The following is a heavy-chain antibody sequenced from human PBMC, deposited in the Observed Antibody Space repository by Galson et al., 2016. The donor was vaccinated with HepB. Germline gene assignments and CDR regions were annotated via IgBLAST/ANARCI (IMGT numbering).Heavy chain of an antibody. CDR3: ARGRYSDSGGYYLWGQYYHYYIMDV. CDR2: IYYSGST. J-gene: IGHJ6*02. V-gene: IGHV4-59*11. Sequence: SETLSLTCSVSGASITNHHWSWIRQPPGKGLEWIGYIYYSGSTNYNPSLKSRVTISLDTSKNQFSLKLSSVTAADTAVYFCARGRYSDSGGYYLWGQYYHYYIMDVWGQGTTVTVSS. D-gene: IGHD3-22*01. CDR1: GASITNHH.